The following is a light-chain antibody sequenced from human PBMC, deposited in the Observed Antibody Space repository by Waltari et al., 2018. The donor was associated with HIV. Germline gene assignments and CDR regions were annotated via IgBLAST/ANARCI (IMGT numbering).Light chain of an antibody. Sequence: QSVLTQPPSVSAAPRQRVTISCSASSSTIGNTAVTRYQHLPGKAPKLLIYYDDLLPSGVSARFSGSKSGTSASLAISGLHSDDEADYYCAAWDDSLHGYVFGPGTKVTV. V-gene: IGLV1-36*01. CDR2: YDD. CDR1: SSTIGNTA. J-gene: IGLJ1*01. CDR3: AAWDDSLHGYV.